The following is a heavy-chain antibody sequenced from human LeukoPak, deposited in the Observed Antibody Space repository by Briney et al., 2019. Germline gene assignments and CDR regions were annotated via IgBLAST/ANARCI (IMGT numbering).Heavy chain of an antibody. J-gene: IGHJ4*02. D-gene: IGHD6-13*01. CDR2: ISAYNGNT. CDR1: GYTFTSYG. Sequence: ASVKVSCKASGYTFTSYGISWVRQAPGQGLEWMGWISAYNGNTNYAQKLQGRVTMTTDTSTSTAYMELRSLRSDDTAVYYCASDEGPGTRLEFDYWGQGTLVTVSS. CDR3: ASDEGPGTRLEFDY. V-gene: IGHV1-18*01.